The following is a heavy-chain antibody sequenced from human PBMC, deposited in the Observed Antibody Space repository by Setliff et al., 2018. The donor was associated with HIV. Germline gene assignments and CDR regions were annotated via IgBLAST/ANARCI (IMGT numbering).Heavy chain of an antibody. CDR2: NNPSGGST. CDR3: ATAPEYGGK. J-gene: IGHJ4*02. V-gene: IGHV1-46*01. D-gene: IGHD3-16*01. Sequence: ASVKVSCKASGYTFTSHYIHWVRQAPGQGLEWMGINNPSGGSTTYAQKFQGRVTMTDDISTDTTYMELINLRSEDTAVYYCATAPEYGGKWGQGTLVTVSS. CDR1: GYTFTSHY.